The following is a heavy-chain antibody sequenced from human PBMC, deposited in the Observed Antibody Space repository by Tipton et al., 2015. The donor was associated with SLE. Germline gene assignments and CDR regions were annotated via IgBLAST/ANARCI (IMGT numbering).Heavy chain of an antibody. Sequence: TLSLTCAVSGGSISSSHWRSWVRQSPGKGLEWIGEVYHSGSTNYNPSLKSRVTISVDTSKNQFSLKLSSVTAADTAVYYCARSPTRPGYFQHWGQGTLVTVSS. CDR1: GGSISSSHW. CDR2: VYHSGST. D-gene: IGHD4-11*01. J-gene: IGHJ1*01. V-gene: IGHV4-4*02. CDR3: ARSPTRPGYFQH.